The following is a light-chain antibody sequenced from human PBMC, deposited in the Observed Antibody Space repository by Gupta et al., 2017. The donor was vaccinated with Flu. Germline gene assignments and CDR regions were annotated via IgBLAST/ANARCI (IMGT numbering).Light chain of an antibody. CDR3: QQYGSSPYT. CDR2: DAS. V-gene: IGKV3D-20*01. J-gene: IGKJ2*01. CDR1: QSVRGNF. Sequence: ATLSLSPGERATLFCGASQSVRGNFLAWYQQKPGQAPRLLIYDASSRATGIPDRFSGSGSGTDFTLTISRLEPEDFAVYYCQQYGSSPYTFGQGTKLEIK.